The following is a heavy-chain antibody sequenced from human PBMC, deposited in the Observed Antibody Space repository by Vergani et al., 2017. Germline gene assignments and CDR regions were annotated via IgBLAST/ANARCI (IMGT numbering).Heavy chain of an antibody. CDR2: IYTSGST. Sequence: QVQLQESGPGLVKPSQTLSLTCTVSGGSISSGSYYWSWIRQPAGKGLEWIGRIYTSGSTNYNPSLKSRVTISVDTSKNQFSLKLSSVTAADTAVYYCARELYDDILTGYYTFFDYWDQGTLVTVSS. CDR1: GGSISSGSYY. V-gene: IGHV4-61*02. CDR3: ARELYDDILTGYYTFFDY. J-gene: IGHJ4*02. D-gene: IGHD3-9*01.